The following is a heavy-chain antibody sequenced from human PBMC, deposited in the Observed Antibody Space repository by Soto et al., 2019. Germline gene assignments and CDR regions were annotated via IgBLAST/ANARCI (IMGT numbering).Heavy chain of an antibody. CDR3: ATDDRGKGNYYYGMDV. Sequence: ASVKVSCKASGYTFTSYGISWVRQAPGQGLEWMGWISAYNGNTNYAQKLQGRVTMTTDTSTSTAYMELRSLRSDDTAVYYCATDDRGKGNYYYGMDVWGQGTTVPVSS. D-gene: IGHD3-10*01. CDR1: GYTFTSYG. V-gene: IGHV1-18*04. CDR2: ISAYNGNT. J-gene: IGHJ6*02.